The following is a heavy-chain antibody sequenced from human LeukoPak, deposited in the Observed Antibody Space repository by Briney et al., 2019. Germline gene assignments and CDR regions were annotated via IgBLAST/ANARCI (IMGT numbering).Heavy chain of an antibody. CDR1: GGSMSSDDYY. CDR3: ARDRYYGSENRAL. CDR2: IYHSGST. Sequence: SETLSLTCTVSGGSMSSDDYYWSWIRQPPGKGLEWIGYIYHSGSTYYNPSLKSRVTISQDTSKSQFPLKLSSVTAADTAVYYCARDRYYGSENRALWGQGTLVTVSS. V-gene: IGHV4-30-2*01. J-gene: IGHJ4*02. D-gene: IGHD3-10*01.